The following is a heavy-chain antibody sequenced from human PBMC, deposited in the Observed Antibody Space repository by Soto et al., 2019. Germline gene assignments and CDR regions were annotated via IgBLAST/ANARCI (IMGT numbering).Heavy chain of an antibody. CDR2: ISFEGSNK. Sequence: GSLRLSCAASGFTFSDFGMHWVRQSPGKGLEWVAVISFEGSNKYFAESVKGRFTISRDDSKNTVYLQMNSLRPEDTAVYFCARDLTDYNYEYKFGFWGQGTLVTVSS. CDR1: GFTFSDFG. J-gene: IGHJ4*02. CDR3: ARDLTDYNYEYKFGF. D-gene: IGHD4-4*01. V-gene: IGHV3-30*03.